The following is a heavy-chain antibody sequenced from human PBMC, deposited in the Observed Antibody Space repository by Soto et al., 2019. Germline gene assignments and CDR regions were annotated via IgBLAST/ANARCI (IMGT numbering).Heavy chain of an antibody. CDR1: GGSISSGGYS. D-gene: IGHD6-13*01. CDR3: ARSPRTPIAAAGLDWFDP. V-gene: IGHV4-30-2*01. CDR2: IYHSGST. J-gene: IGHJ5*02. Sequence: PSETLSLTCAVSGGSISSGGYSWSWIRQPPGKGLEWIGYIYHSGSTYYNPSLKSRVTISVDRSKNQFSLKLSSVTAADTAVYYCARSPRTPIAAAGLDWFDPWGQGTLVTVSS.